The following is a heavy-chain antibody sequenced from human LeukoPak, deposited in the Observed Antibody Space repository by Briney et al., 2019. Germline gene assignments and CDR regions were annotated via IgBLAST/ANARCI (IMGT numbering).Heavy chain of an antibody. D-gene: IGHD2-8*01. CDR1: GYSISSGYY. CDR2: IYHSGST. CDR3: ARGIVLMVYA. Sequence: SPSETLSLTCAVSGYSISSGYYWGWIRQPPGKGLEWIGSIYHSGSTYYNPSLTSRVTISVDTSKNQFSLKLSSVTAADTAVYYCARGIVLMVYAWGQGTLVTVSS. V-gene: IGHV4-38-2*01. J-gene: IGHJ5*02.